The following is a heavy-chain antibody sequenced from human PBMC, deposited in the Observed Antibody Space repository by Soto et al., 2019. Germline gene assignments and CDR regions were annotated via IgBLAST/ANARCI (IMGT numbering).Heavy chain of an antibody. Sequence: ASVKVSCKASGGTFSSYAISWVRQAPGQGLEWMGGIIPIFGTANYAQKFQGRVTITADKSTSTAYMELSSLRSEDTAVYYCVSGGSGSYYRIYYYYGMDVWGQGTTVTVSS. CDR2: IIPIFGTA. V-gene: IGHV1-69*06. CDR3: VSGGSGSYYRIYYYYGMDV. CDR1: GGTFSSYA. J-gene: IGHJ6*02. D-gene: IGHD3-10*01.